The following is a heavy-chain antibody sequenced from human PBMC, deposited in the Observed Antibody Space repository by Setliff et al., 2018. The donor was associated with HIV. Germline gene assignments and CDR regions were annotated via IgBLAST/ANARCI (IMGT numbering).Heavy chain of an antibody. CDR1: GFSFNNYY. J-gene: IGHJ4*02. CDR3: ARGTSYGARSDYLDA. CDR2: INQDGSEK. Sequence: LRLSGIASGFSFNNYYMTWVRQAPGKGLEWVANINQDGSEKNYVDSVKGRFSVSRDDAKNSLYLQMDSLRAEDTAVYYCARGTSYGARSDYLDAWGQGTLVTVSS. D-gene: IGHD3-10*01. V-gene: IGHV3-7*01.